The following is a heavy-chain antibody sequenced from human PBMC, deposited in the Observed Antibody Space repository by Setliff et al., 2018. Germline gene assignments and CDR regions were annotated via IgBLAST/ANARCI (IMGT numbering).Heavy chain of an antibody. CDR3: ARESEEGSWLLDQKYYFDY. D-gene: IGHD6-13*01. Sequence: SVKVSCKAFGGTFNDFAISWVRQAPGQGLEWMGGIIPTLGSPNYAQKFQGRVTITADESTSTVYMELNSLTSQDTAVYYCARESEEGSWLLDQKYYFDYWGQGTLVTVSS. CDR2: IIPTLGSP. CDR1: GGTFNDFA. V-gene: IGHV1-69*13. J-gene: IGHJ4*02.